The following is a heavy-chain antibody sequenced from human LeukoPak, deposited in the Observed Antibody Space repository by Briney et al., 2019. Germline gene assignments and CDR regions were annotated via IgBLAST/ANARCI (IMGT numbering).Heavy chain of an antibody. CDR3: ATSTYYFDY. CDR2: LNSDGSST. V-gene: IGHV3-74*01. J-gene: IGHJ4*02. CDR1: GFTFSSSW. Sequence: GGSLRLSCAASGFTFSSSWMHWVRQVSGKGLVWVSRLNSDGSSTSYADSVKGRFTISRDNAKNTLYLQMNSLRAEDTAVYFCATSTYYFDYWGQGTLVTVSS.